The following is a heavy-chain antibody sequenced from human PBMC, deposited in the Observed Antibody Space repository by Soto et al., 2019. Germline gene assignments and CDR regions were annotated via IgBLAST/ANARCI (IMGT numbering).Heavy chain of an antibody. CDR3: ARGGSDAFEI. J-gene: IGHJ3*02. CDR1: GYTFSSYG. Sequence: QVQLVQSGTEVKKPGASVKVSCKASGYTFSSYGISWVRQAPGQGLEWMGWISAYNGNTNYAQKLQGRVTMTIDTSTTTVYMELRRLGSDDTAMFYGARGGSDAFEIWGQGTMVTVSS. V-gene: IGHV1-18*01. CDR2: ISAYNGNT.